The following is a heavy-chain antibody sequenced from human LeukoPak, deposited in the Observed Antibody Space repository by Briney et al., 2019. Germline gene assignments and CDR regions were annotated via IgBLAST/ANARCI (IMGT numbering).Heavy chain of an antibody. CDR2: TNPNSGNT. J-gene: IGHJ3*02. CDR1: GYTFTSYD. V-gene: IGHV1-8*01. Sequence: ASVKVSCKASGYTFTSYDINWVRQATGQGLEWMGWTNPNSGNTGYAQKFQGRVTMTRNTSISTAYMELSSLRSEDTAVYCCARGWYYDSSGYYYEAFDIWGQGTMVTVSS. CDR3: ARGWYYDSSGYYYEAFDI. D-gene: IGHD3-22*01.